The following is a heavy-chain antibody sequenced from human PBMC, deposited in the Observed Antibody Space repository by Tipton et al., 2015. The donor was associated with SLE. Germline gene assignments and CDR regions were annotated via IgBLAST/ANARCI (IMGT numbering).Heavy chain of an antibody. CDR1: GGSFSGYY. Sequence: TLSLTCAVYGGSFSGYYWGWIRQPPGKGLEWIGDIYYSGSTNYNPSLKSRVTISIDTSKNHFSLKVNSVTAADTAVYYCARGYYYYMDVWGKGTTVTVSS. J-gene: IGHJ6*03. CDR3: ARGYYYYMDV. V-gene: IGHV4-59*01. CDR2: IYYSGST.